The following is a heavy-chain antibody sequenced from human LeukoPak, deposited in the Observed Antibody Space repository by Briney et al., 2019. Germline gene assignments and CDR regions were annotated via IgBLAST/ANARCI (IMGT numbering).Heavy chain of an antibody. V-gene: IGHV4-4*02. CDR1: GGSISSSNW. Sequence: SETLSLTCAVSGGSISSSNWWSWVRQTPGKGLEWMGEIHHSGSTNYNPSLKSRVTISLDTSKNQFSLRLNSVTAADTAVYYCARHSAYGSGTYYYFDYWGQGTLVSVSS. CDR2: IHHSGST. J-gene: IGHJ4*02. CDR3: ARHSAYGSGTYYYFDY. D-gene: IGHD3-10*01.